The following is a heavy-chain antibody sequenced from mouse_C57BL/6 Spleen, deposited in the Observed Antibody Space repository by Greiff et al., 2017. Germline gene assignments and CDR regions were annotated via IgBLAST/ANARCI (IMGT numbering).Heavy chain of an antibody. CDR3: AREDDTTIDVPHYFDY. CDR1: GYSFTDYN. CDR2: INPNYGTT. J-gene: IGHJ2*01. D-gene: IGHD1-1*01. Sequence: VQLQQSGPELVKPGASVKISCKASGYSFTDYNMNWVKQSNGKSLEWIGVINPNYGTTSYNQKFKGKVTLTVDQSSSTAYMQLNSLTSENSAIYYCAREDDTTIDVPHYFDYWGQGTTLTVSS. V-gene: IGHV1-39*01.